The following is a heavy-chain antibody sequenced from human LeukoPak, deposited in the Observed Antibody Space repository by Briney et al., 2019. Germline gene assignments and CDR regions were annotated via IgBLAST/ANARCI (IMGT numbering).Heavy chain of an antibody. D-gene: IGHD2-15*01. Sequence: PGGSLRLSCAASGLTFSDAWMSWVRQAPGKGLEWVGRIKSKTDGGTTDYAAPVKGRFTISRDDSDNTLYLQMSSLRADDTAVYYCAKGSSASCYSSVNFWGQGTLVTVSS. CDR1: GLTFSDAW. V-gene: IGHV3-15*01. J-gene: IGHJ4*02. CDR2: IKSKTDGGTT. CDR3: AKGSSASCYSSVNF.